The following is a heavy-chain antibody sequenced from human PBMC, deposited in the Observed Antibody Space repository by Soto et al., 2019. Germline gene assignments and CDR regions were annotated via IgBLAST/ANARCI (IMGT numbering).Heavy chain of an antibody. D-gene: IGHD1-1*01. Sequence: SETLSLTCAVSGYSISSGYYWGWIRQPPGKGLEWIGSIYHSGSTYYNPSLKSRVTISVDTSKNQFSLKLSSVTAADTAVYYCASIPKLETKSILWGQGTLVTVSS. CDR3: ASIPKLETKSIL. J-gene: IGHJ4*02. CDR2: IYHSGST. V-gene: IGHV4-38-2*01. CDR1: GYSISSGYY.